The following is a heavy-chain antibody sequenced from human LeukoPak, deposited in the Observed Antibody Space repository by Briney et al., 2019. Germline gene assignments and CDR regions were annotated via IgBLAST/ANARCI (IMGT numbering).Heavy chain of an antibody. D-gene: IGHD3-10*01. J-gene: IGHJ4*02. CDR3: AKVRMVRGDPFDY. V-gene: IGHV3-30*02. CDR2: IRYDGSNK. CDR1: GFTFSSYG. Sequence: GRSLRLSCAASGFTFSSYGMHWVRQAPGKGLEWVAFIRYDGSNKYYADSVKGRFTISRDNSKNTLYLQMNSLRAEDTAVYYCAKVRMVRGDPFDYWGQGTLVTVSS.